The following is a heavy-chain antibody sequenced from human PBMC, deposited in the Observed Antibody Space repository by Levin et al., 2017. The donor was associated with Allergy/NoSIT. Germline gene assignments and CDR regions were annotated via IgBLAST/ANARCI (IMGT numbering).Heavy chain of an antibody. CDR2: ISSSGST. J-gene: IGHJ5*02. D-gene: IGHD3-9*01. CDR1: NGALTNYH. Sequence: ASETLSLTCTVSNGALTNYHWNWIRQTPGKGLEWIGYISSSGSTRYNPSHKSRFSISVDSSKNQFSLEVTSVTAADTAVYFCARLTILAKARWFDPWGQGILVTVSS. CDR3: ARLTILAKARWFDP. V-gene: IGHV4-4*09.